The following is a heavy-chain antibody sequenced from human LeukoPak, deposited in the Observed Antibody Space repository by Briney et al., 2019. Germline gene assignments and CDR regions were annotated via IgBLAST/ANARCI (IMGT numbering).Heavy chain of an antibody. CDR1: GFTFGTST. D-gene: IGHD1-14*01. CDR2: IVVSSGYR. V-gene: IGHV1-58*02. CDR3: AAKRYEGECCWFDP. Sequence: SVKVSCKTSGFTFGTSTIQWVRQAPAQGLELIGLIVVSSGYREYAQKLQKRVTITTDMSTSTSDVELRSLEFEDTAVYYCAAKRYEGECCWFDPWGQGTLVTVSS. J-gene: IGHJ5*02.